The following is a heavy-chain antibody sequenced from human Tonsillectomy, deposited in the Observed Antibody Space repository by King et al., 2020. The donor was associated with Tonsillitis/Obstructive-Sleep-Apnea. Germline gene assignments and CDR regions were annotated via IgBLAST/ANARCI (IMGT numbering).Heavy chain of an antibody. CDR2: IKSKTDGGTT. CDR3: TTEITIFGVVTPVFYYYMDV. D-gene: IGHD3-3*01. CDR1: GFTFSNAW. Sequence: VQLVESGGGLVKPGGSLRLSCAASGFTFSNAWMSWVRQAPGKGREWVGRIKSKTDGGTTDYAAPVKGRFTISRDDSKNTLYLQMNSLKTEDTAVYYCTTEITIFGVVTPVFYYYMDVWGKGTTVTVSS. V-gene: IGHV3-15*01. J-gene: IGHJ6*03.